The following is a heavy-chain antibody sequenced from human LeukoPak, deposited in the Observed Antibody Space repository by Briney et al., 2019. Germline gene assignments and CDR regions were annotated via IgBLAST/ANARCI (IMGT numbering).Heavy chain of an antibody. J-gene: IGHJ4*02. Sequence: PGGSLRLSCAASRFTFDDYAMHWVRQAPGKGLEWVSGISWNSGSIGYADSVKGRFTISRDNAKNSLYLQMNSLRAEDTALYYCAKSTGRGYYDSSGYLVHWGQGTLVTVSS. D-gene: IGHD3-22*01. CDR2: ISWNSGSI. V-gene: IGHV3-9*01. CDR3: AKSTGRGYYDSSGYLVH. CDR1: RFTFDDYA.